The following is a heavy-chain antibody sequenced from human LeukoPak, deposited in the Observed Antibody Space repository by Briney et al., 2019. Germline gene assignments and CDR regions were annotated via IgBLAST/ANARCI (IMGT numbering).Heavy chain of an antibody. Sequence: GGSLRLSCAASGFTFSSYEMNWVGQAPGKGLEWVSYISSSGSTIYYADSVKGRFTISRDNAKNSLYLQMNSLRAEDTAVYYCARQIVVVPAAHFDYWGQGTLVTVSS. D-gene: IGHD2-2*01. CDR2: ISSSGSTI. CDR3: ARQIVVVPAAHFDY. J-gene: IGHJ4*02. CDR1: GFTFSSYE. V-gene: IGHV3-48*03.